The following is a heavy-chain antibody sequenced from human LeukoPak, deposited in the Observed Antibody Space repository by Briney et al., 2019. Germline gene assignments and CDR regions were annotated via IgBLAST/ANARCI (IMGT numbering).Heavy chain of an antibody. CDR2: ITSTGGTI. D-gene: IGHD6-13*01. J-gene: IGHJ4*02. V-gene: IGHV3-11*01. CDR3: ARSGRIAAAGRIDY. CDR1: GFSFSDYY. Sequence: GGSLRLSCAASGFSFSDYYMSWIRQAPGKGLEWVSYITSTGGTIYHADSVKGRFTISRDNAKNSLYLQMNSLRVEDTAVYYCARSGRIAAAGRIDYWGQGILVTVSS.